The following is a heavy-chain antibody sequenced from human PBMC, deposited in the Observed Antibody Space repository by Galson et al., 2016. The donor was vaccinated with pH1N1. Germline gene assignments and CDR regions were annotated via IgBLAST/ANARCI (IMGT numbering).Heavy chain of an antibody. J-gene: IGHJ3*01. CDR3: AHREVTITNAFDV. Sequence: PALVKPTQTLTLTCNFSGFSVSSSGMGVGWIRQPPGKALEWLAVIYWDDDKRYSPSLKSRLTITKDISKNQVVLTMTNMDPADTATYYCAHREVTITNAFDVWGQGTMVTVSS. CDR1: GFSVSSSGMG. CDR2: IYWDDDK. V-gene: IGHV2-5*02. D-gene: IGHD5-12*01.